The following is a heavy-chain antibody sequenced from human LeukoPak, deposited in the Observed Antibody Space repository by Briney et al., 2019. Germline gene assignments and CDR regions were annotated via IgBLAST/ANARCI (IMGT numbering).Heavy chain of an antibody. CDR1: GGSISSSSYY. J-gene: IGHJ6*02. Sequence: TSETLSLTCTVSGGSISSSSYYWGWIRQPPGKGLEWIGSIYYSGSTYYNPSLKSRVTISVDTTKNQFSLKLSSVTAAYTAVYYCARRVRHHSYYYYGMDVWGQGTTVTVSS. D-gene: IGHD4-23*01. CDR2: IYYSGST. V-gene: IGHV4-39*01. CDR3: ARRVRHHSYYYYGMDV.